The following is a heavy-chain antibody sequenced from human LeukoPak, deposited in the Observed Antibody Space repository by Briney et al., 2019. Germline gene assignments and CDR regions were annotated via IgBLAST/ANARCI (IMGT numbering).Heavy chain of an antibody. CDR2: IYYSGST. Sequence: SQTLSLTCTVSGGSISSGGYYWRWIRQHPGKGLEWIGYIYYSGSTYYNPSLKSRVTISVDTSKNQFSLKLSSVTAADTAVYYCARFGVLRYFDWSSYYFDYWGQGTLVTVSS. CDR3: ARFGVLRYFDWSSYYFDY. CDR1: GGSISSGGYY. V-gene: IGHV4-31*03. J-gene: IGHJ4*02. D-gene: IGHD3-9*01.